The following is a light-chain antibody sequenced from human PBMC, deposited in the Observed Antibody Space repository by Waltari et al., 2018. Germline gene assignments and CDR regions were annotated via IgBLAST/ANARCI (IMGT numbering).Light chain of an antibody. CDR1: TIGGDVYDY. CDR2: DVT. CDR3: LSYTRNDWV. J-gene: IGLJ3*02. V-gene: IGLV2-11*01. Sequence: QSALTQPRSVSGSPGQSVTFACTGNTIGGDVYDYVSWYQQHPDKPPKLILYDVTKRPSGVPDRVSGSKSANTASLTISGLQPEDEANYYCLSYTRNDWVFGGGTKLTVL.